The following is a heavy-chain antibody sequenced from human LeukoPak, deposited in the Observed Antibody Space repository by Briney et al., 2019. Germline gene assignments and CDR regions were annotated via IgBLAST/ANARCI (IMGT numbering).Heavy chain of an antibody. Sequence: GASLQICSEGSGSISTNYWSGGGRPAGGKGQGRMGIIYPGDSNNKDSPCCRGQVTISADKSISTAYLQWSSLKASDTAMYYCARSTPYYYGSGSYFWFDPWGQGTLVTVSS. V-gene: IGHV5-51*01. CDR1: GSISTNYW. CDR2: IYPGDSNN. J-gene: IGHJ5*02. D-gene: IGHD3-10*01. CDR3: ARSTPYYYGSGSYFWFDP.